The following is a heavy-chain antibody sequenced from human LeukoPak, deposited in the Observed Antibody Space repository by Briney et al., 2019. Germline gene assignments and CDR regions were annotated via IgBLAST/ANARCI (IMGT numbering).Heavy chain of an antibody. CDR2: INWNGGRT. CDR3: AKDGDVVVPAADRFDY. Sequence: GGSLRLSCAASGFTFSSYAMSWVRQAPGKGLEWVSGINWNGGRTGYADSVKGRFTISRDNSKNTLYLQMNSLRAEDTAVYYCAKDGDVVVPAADRFDYWGQGTLVTVSS. D-gene: IGHD2-2*01. V-gene: IGHV3-23*01. CDR1: GFTFSSYA. J-gene: IGHJ4*02.